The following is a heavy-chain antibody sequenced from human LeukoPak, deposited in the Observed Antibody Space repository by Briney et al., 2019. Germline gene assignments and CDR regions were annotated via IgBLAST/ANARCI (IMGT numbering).Heavy chain of an antibody. CDR2: ISASGGST. CDR1: GFTFSSYA. CDR3: ARDARYYDILTGYSYHFDY. J-gene: IGHJ4*02. Sequence: GGSLRLSCAASGFTFSSYAMSWVRQAPGKGLEWVSSISASGGSTYYADSVKGRFTISRDNAKNSLYLQMNSLRAEDTAVYYCARDARYYDILTGYSYHFDYWGQGTLVTVSS. V-gene: IGHV3-23*01. D-gene: IGHD3-9*01.